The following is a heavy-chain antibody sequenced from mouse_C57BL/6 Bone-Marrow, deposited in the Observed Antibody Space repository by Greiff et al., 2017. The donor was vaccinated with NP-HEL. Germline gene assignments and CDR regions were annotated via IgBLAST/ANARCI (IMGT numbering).Heavy chain of an antibody. CDR3: ARVLYYGSSPWFAY. D-gene: IGHD1-1*01. J-gene: IGHJ3*01. V-gene: IGHV5-4*01. CDR2: ISDGGSYT. Sequence: EVQRVESGGGLVKPGGSLKLSCAASGFTFSSYAMSWVRQTPEKRLEWVATISDGGSYTYYPDNVKGRFTISRDNAKNNLYLQMSHLKSEDTAMYYCARVLYYGSSPWFAYWGQGTLVTVSA. CDR1: GFTFSSYA.